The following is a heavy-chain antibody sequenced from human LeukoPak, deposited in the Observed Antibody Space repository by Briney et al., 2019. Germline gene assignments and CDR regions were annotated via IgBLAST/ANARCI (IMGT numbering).Heavy chain of an antibody. J-gene: IGHJ5*02. D-gene: IGHD3-3*01. CDR1: GYTFTGYY. CDR2: INPNSGDT. CDR3: ARLSRSGYSCDP. Sequence: ASVKVSCKASGYTFTGYYLHWVRQAPGQGLEWIGWINPNSGDTNYAQNFQGRVTMTRDTSINTAYMELSRLRSDDTAVYYCARLSRSGYSCDPWGQGTLVTVSS. V-gene: IGHV1-2*02.